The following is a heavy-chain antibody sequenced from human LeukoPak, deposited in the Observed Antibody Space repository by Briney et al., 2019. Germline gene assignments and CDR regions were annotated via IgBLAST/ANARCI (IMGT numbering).Heavy chain of an antibody. V-gene: IGHV1-2*02. CDR3: ARESSSVAGTGTTYYYGMDV. J-gene: IGHJ6*02. CDR1: GYTFTGYY. CDR2: INPNSGGT. Sequence: ASVKVSCKASGYTFTGYYMHWVRQAPGQGLEWMGWINPNSGGTNYAQKFQGRVTMTRDTSTSTVYMELSSLRSEDTAVYYCARESSSVAGTGTTYYYGMDVWGQGTTVTVSS. D-gene: IGHD6-19*01.